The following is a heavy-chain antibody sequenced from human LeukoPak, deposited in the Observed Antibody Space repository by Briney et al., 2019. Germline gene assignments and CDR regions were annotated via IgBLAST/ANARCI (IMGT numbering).Heavy chain of an antibody. D-gene: IGHD3-3*01. CDR2: MIPNSGNT. CDR3: ARGNYDFWSGYYTHNWFDP. Sequence: ASVTVSCTASGYTFTSYDINWVRQAPGQGLEWMGWMIPNSGNTGYAQKFQRRVTMTRNTSISTAYMELSSLRSEDTAVYYCARGNYDFWSGYYTHNWFDPWGQGTLVTVSS. J-gene: IGHJ5*02. CDR1: GYTFTSYD. V-gene: IGHV1-8*01.